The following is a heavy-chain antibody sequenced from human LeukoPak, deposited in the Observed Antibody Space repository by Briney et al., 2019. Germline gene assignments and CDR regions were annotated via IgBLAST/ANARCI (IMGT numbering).Heavy chain of an antibody. D-gene: IGHD4-17*01. J-gene: IGHJ4*02. Sequence: GASVKVSCKASGYTFNNYGIDWVRQAPEQGLEWMGWIGAYSGDTKYAQKFQGRVTMNTDTSTSTAYMELRSLRSDDTAVYYCARGGNDYGDYFFDYWGQGTLVTVSS. V-gene: IGHV1-18*01. CDR2: IGAYSGDT. CDR1: GYTFNNYG. CDR3: ARGGNDYGDYFFDY.